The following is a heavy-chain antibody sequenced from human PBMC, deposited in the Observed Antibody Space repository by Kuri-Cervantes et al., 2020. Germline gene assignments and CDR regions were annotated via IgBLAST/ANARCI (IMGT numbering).Heavy chain of an antibody. Sequence: SLKISCAASGFMFDDFAMHWVRQPPGKGLEWVSGISWNSGNIVYADSVKGRFTISRDNSKNTLYLQMNSLRAEDTAVYYCARGGEYSGYDTWPGYWGQGTLVTVSS. V-gene: IGHV3-9*01. D-gene: IGHD5-12*01. CDR3: ARGGEYSGYDTWPGY. CDR2: ISWNSGNI. CDR1: GFMFDDFA. J-gene: IGHJ4*02.